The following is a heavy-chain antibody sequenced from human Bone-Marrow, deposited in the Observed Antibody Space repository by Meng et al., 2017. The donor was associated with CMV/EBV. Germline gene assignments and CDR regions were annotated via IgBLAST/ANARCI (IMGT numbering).Heavy chain of an antibody. D-gene: IGHD4-11*01. CDR2: ISSSSSYI. Sequence: GESLKISCAASGFTFSSYSMNWVRQAPGKGLEWVSSISSSSSYIYYADSVKGRFTISRDNAKNSLYLQMNSLRAEDTAVYYCASVDYSNSYYYYYGMDVWGQGTMVTVYS. CDR3: ASVDYSNSYYYYYGMDV. CDR1: GFTFSSYS. V-gene: IGHV3-21*01. J-gene: IGHJ6*01.